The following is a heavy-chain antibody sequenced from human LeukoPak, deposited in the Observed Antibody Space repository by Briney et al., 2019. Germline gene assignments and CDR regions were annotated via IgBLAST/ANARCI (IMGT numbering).Heavy chain of an antibody. Sequence: GGSLRLSCAASGFTLTTYAMYWVRQAPGKGLVWVSRLTADGSSTIYADSVMGRFTVSRDIAKSTLYLEMNSLRAEDTAVYYCARAQLGTPTDCWGQGTLVTVSS. CDR2: LTADGSST. CDR1: GFTLTTYA. J-gene: IGHJ4*02. D-gene: IGHD1-26*01. CDR3: ARAQLGTPTDC. V-gene: IGHV3-74*01.